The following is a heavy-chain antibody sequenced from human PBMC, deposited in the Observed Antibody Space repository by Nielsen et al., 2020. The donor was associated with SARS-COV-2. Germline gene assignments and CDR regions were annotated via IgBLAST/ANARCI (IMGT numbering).Heavy chain of an antibody. CDR3: AKDGDGYATD. CDR1: GFTFDDYA. J-gene: IGHJ4*02. V-gene: IGHV3-9*01. D-gene: IGHD5-24*01. CDR2: ISWNSGSI. Sequence: SLRLSCAASGFTFDDYAMHWVRQAPGKGLEWVSGISWNSGSIGYADSVKGRFTISRDNAKNSLYLQMNSLRAEDTALYYCAKDGDGYATDWGQGTLVTVSS.